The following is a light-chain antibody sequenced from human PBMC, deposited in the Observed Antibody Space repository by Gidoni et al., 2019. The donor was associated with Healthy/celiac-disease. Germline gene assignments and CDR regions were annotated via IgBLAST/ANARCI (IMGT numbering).Light chain of an antibody. CDR3: QQYYSYLRT. J-gene: IGKJ1*01. CDR2: AAS. CDR1: QGISSY. V-gene: IGKV1-8*01. Sequence: TITCRASQGISSYLAWYQQKPGKAPKLLIYAASTLQSGVPSRFSGSGSGTDFTLTISCLQSEDFATYYCQQYYSYLRTFGQGTKVEIK.